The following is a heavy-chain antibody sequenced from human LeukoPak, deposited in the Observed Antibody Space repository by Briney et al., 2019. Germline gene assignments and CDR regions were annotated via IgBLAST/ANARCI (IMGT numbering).Heavy chain of an antibody. V-gene: IGHV4-34*01. CDR1: GGSFSGYY. D-gene: IGHD6-19*01. Sequence: PSETLSLTCAVYGGSFSGYYWSWIRQPPGKGLEWIGEINHSVSTNYNPSLKSRVTISVDTSKNQFSLKLSSVTAADPAVYYCARGPPSSSGWYRLLRRIDYWGQGTLVTVSS. J-gene: IGHJ4*02. CDR2: INHSVST. CDR3: ARGPPSSSGWYRLLRRIDY.